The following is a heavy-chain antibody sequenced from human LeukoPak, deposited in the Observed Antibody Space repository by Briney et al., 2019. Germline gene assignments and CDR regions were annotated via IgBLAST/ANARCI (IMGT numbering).Heavy chain of an antibody. CDR3: ARHRLLWFGEPSRAFDI. J-gene: IGHJ3*02. V-gene: IGHV4-59*08. CDR2: IYYSGST. Sequence: SETLSLTCTVSGGSISIYYWSWIRQPPGKGLEWIGYIYYSGSTNYNPSLKSRVTISVDTSKNQFSLKLSSVTAADTAVYYCARHRLLWFGEPSRAFDIWGQGTMVTVSS. CDR1: GGSISIYY. D-gene: IGHD3-10*01.